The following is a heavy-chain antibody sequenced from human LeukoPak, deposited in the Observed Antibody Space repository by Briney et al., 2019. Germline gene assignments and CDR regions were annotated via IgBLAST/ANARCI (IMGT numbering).Heavy chain of an antibody. CDR1: GFTFSGYG. Sequence: GGSLRLSCAASGFTFSGYGIHWVRQAPGKGLEWVAVISYDGSNKYYTDSVKGRFTISRDNSKNTLYLQMNSLRAEDTAVYYCAHGSMYQLDYWGQGTLVTVSS. J-gene: IGHJ4*02. V-gene: IGHV3-30*03. D-gene: IGHD2-2*01. CDR3: AHGSMYQLDY. CDR2: ISYDGSNK.